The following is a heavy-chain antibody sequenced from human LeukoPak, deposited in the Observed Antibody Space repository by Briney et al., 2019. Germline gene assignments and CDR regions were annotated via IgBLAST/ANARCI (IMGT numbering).Heavy chain of an antibody. CDR1: GYTFTSYD. CDR3: ARGTSSWTLYYYYYMDV. CDR2: MNPNSGNT. J-gene: IGHJ6*03. D-gene: IGHD2-2*01. Sequence: ASVKVSCKASGYTFTSYDINWVRQATGQGLEWMGWMNPNSGNTGYAQKFQGRVTITWNTSISTAYMELSSLRSEDTAVYYCARGTSSWTLYYYYYMDVWGKGTTVTVSS. V-gene: IGHV1-8*03.